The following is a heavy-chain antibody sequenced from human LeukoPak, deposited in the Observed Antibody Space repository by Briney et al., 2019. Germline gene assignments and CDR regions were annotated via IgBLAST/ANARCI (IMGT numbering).Heavy chain of an antibody. J-gene: IGHJ4*02. CDR3: ARDFTVGASPSYFDY. CDR1: GFTVSSNY. V-gene: IGHV3-53*01. D-gene: IGHD1-26*01. Sequence: GGSLRLSCAASGFTVSSNYMSWVRQAPGKGLEWVSVIYSGGSTYYADSVKGRFTISRDNSKNTLYLQMNSLRAEDTAVYYCARDFTVGASPSYFDYWGQGTLVTVSS. CDR2: IYSGGST.